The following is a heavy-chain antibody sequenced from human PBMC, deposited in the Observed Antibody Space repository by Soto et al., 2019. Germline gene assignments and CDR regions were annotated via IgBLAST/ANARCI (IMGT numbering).Heavy chain of an antibody. V-gene: IGHV1-3*01. CDR3: ARVSYSAYYYYSGMDV. J-gene: IGHJ6*02. D-gene: IGHD2-21*01. CDR2: INAGNGNT. CDR1: GYTFTSYA. Sequence: GASVKVSCKASGYTFTSYAMHWVRQAPGQRLEWMGWINAGNGNTKYSQKFQGRVTITRDTSASTAYMELSSLRSEDTAVYYCARVSYSAYYYYSGMDVWGQGTTVTVSS.